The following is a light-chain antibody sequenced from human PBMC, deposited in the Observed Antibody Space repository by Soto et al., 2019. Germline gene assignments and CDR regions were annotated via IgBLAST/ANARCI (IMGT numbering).Light chain of an antibody. CDR1: SSDVGGYNY. V-gene: IGLV2-11*01. CDR2: DVS. J-gene: IGLJ1*01. CDR3: CSYAGRHYV. Sequence: QSVLTQPRSVSGSPGQSVTISCTGTSSDVGGYNYVSWYQQHPGKAPKLMIYDVSKRPSGVPDRFSGSKSGNTASLTISGLQAEDEADYYCCSYAGRHYVFGTGTSSPS.